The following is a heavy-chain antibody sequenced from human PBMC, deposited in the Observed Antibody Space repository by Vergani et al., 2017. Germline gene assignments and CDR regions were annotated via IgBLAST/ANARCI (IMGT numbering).Heavy chain of an antibody. V-gene: IGHV3-48*03. J-gene: IGHJ5*02. D-gene: IGHD6-13*01. CDR3: ARDHGGQQLVPGWFDP. CDR2: ISSSGSTI. CDR1: GFTFSSYA. Sequence: EVQLLESGGGLVQPGGSLRLSCAASGFTFSSYAMSWVRQAPGKGLEWVSYISSSGSTIYYADSVKGRFTISRDNAKNSLYLQMNSLRAEDTAVYYCARDHGGQQLVPGWFDPWGQGTLVTVSS.